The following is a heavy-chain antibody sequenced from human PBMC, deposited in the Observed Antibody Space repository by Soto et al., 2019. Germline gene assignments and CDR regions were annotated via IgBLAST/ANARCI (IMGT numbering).Heavy chain of an antibody. V-gene: IGHV1-69*12. J-gene: IGHJ4*02. CDR2: IIPIFGTA. CDR1: GGTFSSYA. D-gene: IGHD1-26*01. Sequence: QVQLVQSGAEVKKPGSSVKVSCKASGGTFSSYAISWVRQAPGQGLEWMGGIIPIFGTANYAQKFQGRVTINEDESTSTADKELGSLRSEDTAVYYCARGREIVGAYFDYWGQGNLVTVSS. CDR3: ARGREIVGAYFDY.